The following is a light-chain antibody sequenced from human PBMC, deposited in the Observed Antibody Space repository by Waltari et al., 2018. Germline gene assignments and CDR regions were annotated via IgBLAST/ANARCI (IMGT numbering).Light chain of an antibody. CDR2: WAS. CDR3: QQYFRAPYT. CDR1: QSVLYSSRDKNY. J-gene: IGKJ2*01. Sequence: DIVLTQSPDSLAVSLGERATINCKSSQSVLYSSRDKNYLTWYQQKTGQPPKLLISWASARASGVPDRFSGSGSGTDFTLTISSLQAEDVAVYYCQQYFRAPYTFGQGTKLEIK. V-gene: IGKV4-1*01.